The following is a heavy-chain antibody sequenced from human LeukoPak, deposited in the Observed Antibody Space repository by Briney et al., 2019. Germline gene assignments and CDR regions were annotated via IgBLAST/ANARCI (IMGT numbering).Heavy chain of an antibody. Sequence: GGSLRLSCAASGFTFSGHWMSWVRQAPGKGLDWVATINQGGSVEHYVDSVKGRFIISRDNAKNSLFLQMNSLRAEDTGIYYCSKLLGQSTIYYLWCQGTMVTVAS. V-gene: IGHV3-7*01. J-gene: IGHJ4*02. D-gene: IGHD2/OR15-2a*01. CDR3: SKLLGQSTIYYL. CDR1: GFTFSGHW. CDR2: INQGGSVE.